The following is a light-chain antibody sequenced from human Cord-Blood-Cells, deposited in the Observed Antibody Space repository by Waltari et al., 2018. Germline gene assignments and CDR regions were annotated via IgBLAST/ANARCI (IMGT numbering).Light chain of an antibody. CDR1: SSGAGGYNN. V-gene: IGLV2-14*01. J-gene: IGLJ1*01. Sequence: QSALTQPASVSGSPGQSLTISCPGTSSGAGGYNNVSWYQQHPGKAPKLMIYDVSKRPSGVSNRFSGSKSGNTASLTISGLQAEDEADYYCSSYTSSSTYVFGTGTKVTVL. CDR3: SSYTSSSTYV. CDR2: DVS.